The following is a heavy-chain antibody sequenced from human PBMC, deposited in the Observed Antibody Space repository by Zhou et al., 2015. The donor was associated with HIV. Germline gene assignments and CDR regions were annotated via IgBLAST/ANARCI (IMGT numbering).Heavy chain of an antibody. Sequence: QVQLVQSGAEVKKPGSSVKVSCKASGGTFSSYAISWVRQAPGQGLEWMGGIIPIFGTANYAQKFQGRVTITADESTSTAYMELSSLRSEDTAVYYCAAQLYYCSSTSCPGDYWGQGTLVTVSS. D-gene: IGHD2-2*01. J-gene: IGHJ4*02. CDR3: AAQLYYCSSTSCPGDY. CDR1: GGTFSSYA. V-gene: IGHV1-69*01. CDR2: IIPIFGTA.